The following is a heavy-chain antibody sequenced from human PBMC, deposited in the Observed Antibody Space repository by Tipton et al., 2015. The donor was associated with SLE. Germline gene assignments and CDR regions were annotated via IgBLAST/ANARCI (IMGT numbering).Heavy chain of an antibody. CDR1: GGSFSSHY. CDR3: ARSLWFGELLPLKY. J-gene: IGHJ4*02. V-gene: IGHV4-59*11. Sequence: TLSLTCAVYGGSFSSHYWSWIRQPPGKGLEWIGYIYYSGSTNYNPSLKSRVTISVDTSKNQFSLRLSSVTAADTAVYYCARSLWFGELLPLKYWGQGTLVSVSS. CDR2: IYYSGST. D-gene: IGHD3-10*01.